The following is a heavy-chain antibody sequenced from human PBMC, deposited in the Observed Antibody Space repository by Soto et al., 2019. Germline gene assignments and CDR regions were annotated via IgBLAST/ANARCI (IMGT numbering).Heavy chain of an antibody. CDR3: ARRGEANSSGYYRRPYDAFDI. Sequence: QVQLVQSGAEVKKPGSSVKVSCKASGGTFSSYAISWVRQAPGQGLEWMGGLIPNFGTANYAQKFQGRVTITADESTSTAYMEMSSLRSEDTAVFYCARRGEANSSGYYRRPYDAFDIWGQGTMVTVSS. D-gene: IGHD6-19*01. CDR1: GGTFSSYA. CDR2: LIPNFGTA. J-gene: IGHJ3*02. V-gene: IGHV1-69*01.